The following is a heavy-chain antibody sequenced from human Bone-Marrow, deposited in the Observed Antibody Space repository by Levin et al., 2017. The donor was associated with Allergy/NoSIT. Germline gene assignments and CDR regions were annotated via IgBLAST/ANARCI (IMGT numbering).Heavy chain of an antibody. Sequence: GESLKISCAASGFTFSSYAMSWVRQAPGKGLEWVSAISGSGGSTYYADSVKGRFTISRDNSKNTLYLQMNSLRAEDTAVYYCANQNGTTIADESSGYADYWGQGTLVTVSS. J-gene: IGHJ4*02. CDR1: GFTFSSYA. CDR2: ISGSGGST. CDR3: ANQNGTTIADESSGYADY. V-gene: IGHV3-23*01. D-gene: IGHD3-22*01.